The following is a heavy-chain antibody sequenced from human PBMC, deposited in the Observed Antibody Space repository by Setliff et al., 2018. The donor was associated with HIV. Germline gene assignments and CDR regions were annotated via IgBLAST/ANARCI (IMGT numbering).Heavy chain of an antibody. D-gene: IGHD5-18*01. CDR3: ARNPIQIKRWSPGETWFDT. Sequence: ASVKVSCKASGYTFTGYYMHWVRQAPGQGLEWMGWINPNSGDTNYAQKFQGRVTMTTDTSISTAYMELSRLRSDDTATYYCARNPIQIKRWSPGETWFDTWGQGTLVTVSS. CDR2: INPNSGDT. V-gene: IGHV1-2*02. J-gene: IGHJ5*02. CDR1: GYTFTGYY.